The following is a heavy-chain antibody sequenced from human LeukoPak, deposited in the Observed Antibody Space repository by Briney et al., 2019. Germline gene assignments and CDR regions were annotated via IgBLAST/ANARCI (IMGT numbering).Heavy chain of an antibody. Sequence: SETLSLTCTVSGDSISGYYWSWIRQTPAKGLEWIGCIHSSGSTIYNPSLKSRVTISVDTSKKQFSLRLTSVTAADTAVYFCARGYFDSRHSSNPFDYWGQGALVTVSS. CDR2: IHSSGST. J-gene: IGHJ4*02. CDR3: ARGYFDSRHSSNPFDY. D-gene: IGHD3-22*01. V-gene: IGHV4-4*09. CDR1: GDSISGYY.